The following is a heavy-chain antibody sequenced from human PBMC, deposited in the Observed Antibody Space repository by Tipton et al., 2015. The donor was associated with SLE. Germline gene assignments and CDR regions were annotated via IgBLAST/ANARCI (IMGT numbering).Heavy chain of an antibody. CDR3: ARDYGDFDAFDI. V-gene: IGHV4-39*07. Sequence: TLSLTCTVSGGSISSSSYYWGWIRQPPGKGLEWIGSIDYSGSTYYNPSLKSRVTISVDTSKNQFSLKLSSVTAADTAVYYCARDYGDFDAFDIWGQGTMVTVSS. D-gene: IGHD4-17*01. J-gene: IGHJ3*02. CDR2: IDYSGST. CDR1: GGSISSSSYY.